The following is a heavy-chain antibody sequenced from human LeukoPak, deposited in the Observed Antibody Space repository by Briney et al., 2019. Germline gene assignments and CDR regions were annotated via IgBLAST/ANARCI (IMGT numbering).Heavy chain of an antibody. CDR1: GGSISSGDYS. V-gene: IGHV4-30-4*01. Sequence: SETLSLTCTVSGGSISSGDYSWSWIRQPPGKGLEWIGYIYYNGSTYYNPSLKSRVTISVDTSKNQFSLKLSSVTAADTAVYYRARDGYSSGYSYDYWGQGTLVTVSS. D-gene: IGHD2-15*01. CDR3: ARDGYSSGYSYDY. J-gene: IGHJ4*02. CDR2: IYYNGST.